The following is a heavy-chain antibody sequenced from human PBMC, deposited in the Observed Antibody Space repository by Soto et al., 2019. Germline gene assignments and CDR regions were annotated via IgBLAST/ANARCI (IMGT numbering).Heavy chain of an antibody. Sequence: GASVKVSCKASGYTFTGYYMHWVRQAPGQGLEWMGWINPNSGGTNYAQKFQGWVTMTRDTSISTAYMELSRLRSDDTAVYYCARDLGTDGSGSYSYGMDVWGQGTTVTVSS. D-gene: IGHD3-10*01. J-gene: IGHJ6*02. CDR3: ARDLGTDGSGSYSYGMDV. V-gene: IGHV1-2*04. CDR1: GYTFTGYY. CDR2: INPNSGGT.